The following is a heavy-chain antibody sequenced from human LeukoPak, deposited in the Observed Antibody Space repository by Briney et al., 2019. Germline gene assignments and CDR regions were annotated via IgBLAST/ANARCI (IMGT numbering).Heavy chain of an antibody. V-gene: IGHV4-59*01. CDR2: NYYSGCT. J-gene: IGHJ6*03. CDR3: ARTNEKDSSSWPYYYYYYMDV. Sequence: SETLSLTCTVSGGSISSYYWSWIRQPPGKGLEWIGYNYYSGCTNYNPSLKSRVTISVDTSKNQFSLKLSSVTAADTAVYYCARTNEKDSSSWPYYYYYYMDVWGKGTTVTVSS. CDR1: GGSISSYY. D-gene: IGHD6-13*01.